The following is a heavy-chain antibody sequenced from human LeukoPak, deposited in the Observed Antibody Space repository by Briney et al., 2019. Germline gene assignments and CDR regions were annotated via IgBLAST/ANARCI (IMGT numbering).Heavy chain of an antibody. CDR2: IKEDGSIQ. J-gene: IGHJ4*02. CDR3: AKEAFDYGDYGH. V-gene: IGHV3-7*03. D-gene: IGHD4-17*01. CDR1: GFTFSSYW. Sequence: GGSLTLSCLPSGFTFSSYWMTWVRQPPGKGLEWLDNIKEDGSIQYYLDSVRGRFTISRDNAKTSVYLQLNSLRAEDTAVYYCAKEAFDYGDYGHWGQGTLVTVSS.